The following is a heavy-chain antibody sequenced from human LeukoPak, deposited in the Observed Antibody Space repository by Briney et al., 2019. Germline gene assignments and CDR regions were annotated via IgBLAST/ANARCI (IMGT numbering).Heavy chain of an antibody. J-gene: IGHJ6*03. CDR2: MNPNSGNT. V-gene: IGHV1-8*01. CDR3: ARLRSNYVFWRGRYYYYYMDV. D-gene: IGHD3-3*01. CDR1: GYTFTSYD. Sequence: GASVKVSCKASGYTFTSYDINWVRQATGQGLEWMGWMNPNSGNTGYAQKFQGRVTMTRNTSISTAYMELSSLRSEGTAVYYCARLRSNYVFWRGRYYYYYMDVWGKGTTVTVSS.